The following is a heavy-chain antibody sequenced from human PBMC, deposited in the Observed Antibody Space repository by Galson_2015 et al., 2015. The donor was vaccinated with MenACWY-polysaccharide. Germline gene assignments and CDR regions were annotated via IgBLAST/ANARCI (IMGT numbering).Heavy chain of an antibody. CDR2: IWYDGSNK. Sequence: SLRLSCAASGFTFSSYGMHWVRQAPGKGLEWVAVIWYDGSNKYYADSVKGRFTISRDNSKNTLYLQMNSLRAEDTAVYYCARGDNMGRELGVDYWGQGTLVTVSS. CDR1: GFTFSSYG. V-gene: IGHV3-33*01. D-gene: IGHD1-26*01. J-gene: IGHJ4*02. CDR3: ARGDNMGRELGVDY.